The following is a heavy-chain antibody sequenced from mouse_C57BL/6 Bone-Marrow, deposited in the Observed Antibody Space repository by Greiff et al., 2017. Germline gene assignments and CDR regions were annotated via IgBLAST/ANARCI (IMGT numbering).Heavy chain of an antibody. CDR1: GYTFTSYG. D-gene: IGHD1-1*01. Sequence: VQLQQPGPELVKPGASVKLSCKASGYTFTSYGITWVKQRPGQGLEWIGWIYPRDGSTKYNEKFKGKATLTVDTSSSTAYMELHSLTSEDSAVYFCACYYDYWGQGTTLTVSS. J-gene: IGHJ2*01. CDR3: ACYYDY. V-gene: IGHV1-85*01. CDR2: IYPRDGST.